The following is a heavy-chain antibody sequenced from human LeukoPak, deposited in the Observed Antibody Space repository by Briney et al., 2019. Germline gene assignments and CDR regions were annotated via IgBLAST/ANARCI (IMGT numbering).Heavy chain of an antibody. D-gene: IGHD3-3*01. CDR1: GFTFSSYA. CDR3: AKAYYDFWSGYFDY. CDR2: ISGSGGST. V-gene: IGHV3-23*01. Sequence: PSGGSLRLSCAASGFTFSSYAMSWVRQAPGKGLEWVSAISGSGGSTYYADSVKGRFTISRDNSKNTLHLQMNSLRAEDTAVYYCAKAYYDFWSGYFDYWGQGTLVIVSS. J-gene: IGHJ4*02.